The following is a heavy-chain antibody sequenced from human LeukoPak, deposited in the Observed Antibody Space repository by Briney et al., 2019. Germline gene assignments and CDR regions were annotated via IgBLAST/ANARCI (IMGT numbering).Heavy chain of an antibody. CDR1: GYSISSGYY. CDR2: IYHSGST. J-gene: IGHJ4*02. D-gene: IGHD3/OR15-3a*01. Sequence: SETLSLTCTVSGYSISSGYYWSWIRQPPGKGLEWIGYIYHSGSTYYNPSLKSRVTISVDRSKNQFSLKLSSVTAADTAVYYCARSGLGGTTPLDYWGQGTLVTVSS. V-gene: IGHV4-38-2*02. CDR3: ARSGLGGTTPLDY.